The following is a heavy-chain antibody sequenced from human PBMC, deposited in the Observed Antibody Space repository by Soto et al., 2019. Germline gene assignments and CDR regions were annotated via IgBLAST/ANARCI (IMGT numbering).Heavy chain of an antibody. CDR1: GFTFSSYA. CDR2: ISGSGGSA. CDR3: ARRTSGWYLDY. Sequence: EVQLLESGGGLVQPGGSLRLSCAASGFTFSSYAMSWVRQAPGKGLEWVSTISGSGGSAYYADSVKGRFTISRDNSKNTLYRQMNSLRAEDTAVYYCARRTSGWYLDYWGQGTLVTVSS. J-gene: IGHJ4*02. D-gene: IGHD6-19*01. V-gene: IGHV3-23*01.